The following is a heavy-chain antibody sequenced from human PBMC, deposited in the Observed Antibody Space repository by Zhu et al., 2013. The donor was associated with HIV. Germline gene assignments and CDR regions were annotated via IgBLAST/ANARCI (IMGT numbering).Heavy chain of an antibody. CDR1: GYTFTGYF. Sequence: QVQLVQSGAEVRKPGASVKVSCKASGYTFTGYFMHWVRRAPGQGLEWMGWINPNSGATNYAQKFQGRVTMTRDTSISTAYMELSRLRSDDTAVYYCARARGSFYAFDIWGQGTMVTVSS. V-gene: IGHV1-2*02. CDR3: ARARGSFYAFDI. D-gene: IGHD3-16*01. CDR2: INPNSGAT. J-gene: IGHJ3*02.